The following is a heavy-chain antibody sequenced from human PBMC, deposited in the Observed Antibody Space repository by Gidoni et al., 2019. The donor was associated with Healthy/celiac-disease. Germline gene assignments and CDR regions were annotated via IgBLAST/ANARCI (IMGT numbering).Heavy chain of an antibody. CDR2: IIPIFGTA. J-gene: IGHJ6*02. CDR1: GGTFSSYA. D-gene: IGHD3-3*01. V-gene: IGHV1-69*01. CDR3: ASWPTIFGVVTYYYGMDV. Sequence: QVQLVQSGAEVKKPGSSVKVSCKASGGTFSSYAISWVRQAPGQGLEWMGGIIPIFGTANYAQKFQGRVTITADESTSTAYMELSSLRSEDTAVYYCASWPTIFGVVTYYYGMDVWGQGTTVTVSS.